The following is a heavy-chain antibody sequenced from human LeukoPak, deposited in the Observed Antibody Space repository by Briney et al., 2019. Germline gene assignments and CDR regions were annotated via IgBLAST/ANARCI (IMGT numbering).Heavy chain of an antibody. D-gene: IGHD5-12*01. CDR1: GGSISTYY. V-gene: IGHV4-38-2*02. Sequence: SETLSLTCTVSGGSISTYYWSWIRQPPGKGLEWIGSISHSGSTYYNPSLKSRVTISIDTSKNHFSLKLSSVTAADTALFYCARGMSAYSGFGPFDYFDYWGQGTLVTVSS. CDR2: ISHSGST. J-gene: IGHJ4*02. CDR3: ARGMSAYSGFGPFDYFDY.